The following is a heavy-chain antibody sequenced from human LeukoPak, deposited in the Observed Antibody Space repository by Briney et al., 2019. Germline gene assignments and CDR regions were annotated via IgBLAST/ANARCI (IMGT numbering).Heavy chain of an antibody. CDR1: GGSIRSSYYY. CDR3: ARGGAYYYGSGSYYV. D-gene: IGHD3-10*01. V-gene: IGHV4-39*07. J-gene: IGHJ4*02. CDR2: INHSGST. Sequence: PSETLSLTCTVSGGSIRSSYYYWGWIRQPPGKGLEWIGEINHSGSTNYNPSLKSRVTISVDTSKNQFSLKLSSVTAADTAVYYCARGGAYYYGSGSYYVWGQGTLVTVSS.